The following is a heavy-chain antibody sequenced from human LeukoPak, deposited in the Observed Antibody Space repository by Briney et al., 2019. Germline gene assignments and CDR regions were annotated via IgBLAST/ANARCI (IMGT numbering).Heavy chain of an antibody. CDR2: IYDSGST. J-gene: IGHJ4*02. D-gene: IGHD1-14*01. CDR1: RGSISSNH. Sequence: PSETLSLTCIASRGSISSNHWSWIRQPPGKGLEWIGYIYDSGSTKYNPSLKSRVTMSVATSKNQFSLRVTSVTAADTAVYYCARHVPGPYYFDYWGRGTLVTVSS. V-gene: IGHV4-59*08. CDR3: ARHVPGPYYFDY.